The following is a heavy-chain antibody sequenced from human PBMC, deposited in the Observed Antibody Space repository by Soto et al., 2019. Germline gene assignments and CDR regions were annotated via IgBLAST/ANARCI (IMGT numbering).Heavy chain of an antibody. V-gene: IGHV3-7*01. CDR2: INQGGSEK. J-gene: IGHJ4*02. CDR1: GNTFSNFF. Sequence: GGSLRLSCAASGNTFSNFFFSWVRQAPGKGLEWVANINQGGSEKYYADSVKGRFTISRDNAKSSMYLQMSSLRAEDTAIYYNARWSGRRDYSGQGTSVIVSS. D-gene: IGHD3-3*01. CDR3: ARWSGRRDY.